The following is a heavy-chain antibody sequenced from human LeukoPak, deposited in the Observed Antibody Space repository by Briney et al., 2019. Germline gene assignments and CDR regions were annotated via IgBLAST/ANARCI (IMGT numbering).Heavy chain of an antibody. J-gene: IGHJ6*03. D-gene: IGHD6-13*01. V-gene: IGHV3-74*01. CDR1: GFTFSSYW. Sequence: GGSLRLSCAASGFTFSSYWMHWVRQAPGKGLVWVSRINSDGSSTSYADSVKGRFTISRDNAKNTLYLQMNSLRAEDTAVYYCARAEYSSSWYQRFGYYYYYYYMDVWGKGTTVTIPS. CDR2: INSDGSST. CDR3: ARAEYSSSWYQRFGYYYYYYYMDV.